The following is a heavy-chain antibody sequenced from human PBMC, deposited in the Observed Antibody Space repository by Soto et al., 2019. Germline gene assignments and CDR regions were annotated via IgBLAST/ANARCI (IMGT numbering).Heavy chain of an antibody. J-gene: IGHJ4*02. D-gene: IGHD3-10*01. CDR3: ARNRYYYGSGSYYFDY. CDR2: IYYSGST. CDR1: GGSISSGGYY. Sequence: SETLSLTCTVSGGSISSGGYYRSWIRQHPGKGLEWIGYIYYSGSTYYNPSLKSRVTISVDTSKNQFSLKLSSVTAADTVVYYCARNRYYYGSGSYYFDYWGQGTLVTVSS. V-gene: IGHV4-31*03.